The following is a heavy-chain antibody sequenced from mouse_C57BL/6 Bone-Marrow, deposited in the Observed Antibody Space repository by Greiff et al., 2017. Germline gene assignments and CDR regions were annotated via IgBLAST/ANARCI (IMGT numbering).Heavy chain of an antibody. Sequence: EVKLVESGGGLVKPGGSLKLSCAASGFTFSSYAMSWVRQTPEKRLEWVATISDGGSYTYYPDNVKGRFTISRDNAKNNLYLQMSHLKSEDTARYGDARDLHLETTVLDYWGQGTTLTVSS. D-gene: IGHD1-1*01. CDR2: ISDGGSYT. CDR3: ARDLHLETTVLDY. CDR1: GFTFSSYA. J-gene: IGHJ2*01. V-gene: IGHV5-4*03.